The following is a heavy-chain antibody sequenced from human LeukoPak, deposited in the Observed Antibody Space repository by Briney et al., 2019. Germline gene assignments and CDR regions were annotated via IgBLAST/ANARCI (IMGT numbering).Heavy chain of an antibody. D-gene: IGHD3-3*01. Sequence: GGSLRLSCAASGFTFSDYYMSWIRQAPGKGLEWVSYISSSGSTIYYADSVKGRFTISRDNAKNSLYLQMNSLRAEDTAVYYCARGGVSQIHYYYYYGMDVWGQGTTVTASS. V-gene: IGHV3-11*01. CDR3: ARGGVSQIHYYYYYGMDV. CDR2: ISSSGSTI. J-gene: IGHJ6*02. CDR1: GFTFSDYY.